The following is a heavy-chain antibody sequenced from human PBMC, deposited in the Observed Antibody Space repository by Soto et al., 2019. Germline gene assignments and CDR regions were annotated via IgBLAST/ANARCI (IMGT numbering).Heavy chain of an antibody. CDR1: GYTLTELS. Sequence: SVKVSCKVSGYTLTELSMHWVRQAPGKGLEWMGGFDPEDGETIYAQKFQGRVTMTEDTSTDTAYMELSSLRSEDTAVYYCATAPPAAAGFDYWGQGTLVTVSS. V-gene: IGHV1-24*01. CDR3: ATAPPAAAGFDY. J-gene: IGHJ4*02. CDR2: FDPEDGET. D-gene: IGHD6-13*01.